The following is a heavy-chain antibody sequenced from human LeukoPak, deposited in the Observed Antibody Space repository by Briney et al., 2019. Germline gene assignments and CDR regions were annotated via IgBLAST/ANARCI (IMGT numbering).Heavy chain of an antibody. CDR1: GYTFTGYY. CDR2: INPNSGGT. V-gene: IGHV1-2*02. D-gene: IGHD5-24*01. CDR3: ARDGVGRTGRDGYNFGGYYYYMDV. J-gene: IGHJ6*03. Sequence: ASVKVSCKASGYTFTGYYMHRVRQAPGQGLEWMGWINPNSGGTNYAQKFQGRVTMTRDTSISTAYMELSRLRSDDTAVYYCARDGVGRTGRDGYNFGGYYYYMDVWGKGTTVTVSS.